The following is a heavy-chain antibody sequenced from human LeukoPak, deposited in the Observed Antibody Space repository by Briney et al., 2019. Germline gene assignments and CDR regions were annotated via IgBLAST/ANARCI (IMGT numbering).Heavy chain of an antibody. CDR1: GYTFTGYY. V-gene: IGHV1-2*02. J-gene: IGHJ6*02. Sequence: ASVKVSCKASGYTFTGYYMHWVRPAPGQGLEWMGWINPNSGGTNYAQKFQGRVTMTRDTSISTAYMELSRLRSDDTAVYYCARDLQKAVAGHYYYYYGMDVWGQGTTVTVSS. CDR2: INPNSGGT. CDR3: ARDLQKAVAGHYYYYYGMDV. D-gene: IGHD6-19*01.